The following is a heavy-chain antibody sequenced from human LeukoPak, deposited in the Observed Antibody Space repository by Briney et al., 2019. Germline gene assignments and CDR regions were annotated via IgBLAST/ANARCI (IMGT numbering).Heavy chain of an antibody. CDR1: GYSFTDYY. D-gene: IGHD3-10*01. V-gene: IGHV1-2*06. Sequence: ASVKVSCKASGYSFTDYYMHWVRQAPGQGLEWMGRINPKRGGTNYAQKFQGRVTLTRDTSISTAHMELSRLTSDDTAVYYCALLWSGELWTKDYWGQGTLVTVSS. CDR2: INPKRGGT. J-gene: IGHJ4*02. CDR3: ALLWSGELWTKDY.